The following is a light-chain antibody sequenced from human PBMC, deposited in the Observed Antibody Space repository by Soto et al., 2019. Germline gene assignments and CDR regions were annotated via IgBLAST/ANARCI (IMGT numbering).Light chain of an antibody. CDR3: QQSYNNTWT. Sequence: DVQMTQSPSSLSASVGDRVPIICRASQGISTDLNWYQQKTGKAPKILIYTTSSLQSGVPSRFSGSGSETDFTLTISSLQPEDFATYSCQQSYNNTWTFGQGTKVDIK. V-gene: IGKV1-39*01. CDR2: TTS. J-gene: IGKJ1*01. CDR1: QGISTD.